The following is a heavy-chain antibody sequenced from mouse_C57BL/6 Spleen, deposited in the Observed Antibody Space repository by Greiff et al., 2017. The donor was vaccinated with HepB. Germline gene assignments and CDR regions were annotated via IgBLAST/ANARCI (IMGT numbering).Heavy chain of an antibody. CDR1: GYTFTSYW. CDR2: IDPSDSYT. V-gene: IGHV1-50*01. J-gene: IGHJ4*01. CDR3: TRKAVYYYAMDY. Sequence: QVQLQQSGAELVKPGASVKLSCTASGYTFTSYWMQWVKQRPGQGLEWIGEIDPSDSYTNYDQKFKGKTTLTVDTTSSTAFMLLSGLTSEDSAVYYCTRKAVYYYAMDYWGQGTSVTVSS.